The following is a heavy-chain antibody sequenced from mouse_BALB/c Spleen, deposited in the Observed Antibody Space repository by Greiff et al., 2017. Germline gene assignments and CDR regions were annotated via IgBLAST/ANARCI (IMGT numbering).Heavy chain of an antibody. J-gene: IGHJ3*01. Sequence: QVQLKESGPGLVAPSQSLSITCTVSGFSLTSYGVHWVRQPPGKGLEWLGVIWAGGSTNYNSALMSRLSISKDNSKGQVFLKMNSLQTDEADMYYCAREVEYDNFFAYWGQGTLVTVSA. CDR1: GFSLTSYG. CDR3: AREVEYDNFFAY. D-gene: IGHD2-10*02. V-gene: IGHV2-9*02. CDR2: IWAGGST.